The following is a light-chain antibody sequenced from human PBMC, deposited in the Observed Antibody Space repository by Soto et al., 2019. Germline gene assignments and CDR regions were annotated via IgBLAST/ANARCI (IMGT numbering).Light chain of an antibody. CDR3: QKANNWPRT. CDR2: GAS. CDR1: QSVSSN. J-gene: IGKJ1*01. V-gene: IGKV3-15*01. Sequence: EIVMTQSPATLSVSPGERATLSCRASQSVSSNLAWYQQKPGQAPRLLIYGASTRATGIPARFSGSGSGTEFTLTISRLQSEDFAVYYCQKANNWPRTFVQGTTVEIK.